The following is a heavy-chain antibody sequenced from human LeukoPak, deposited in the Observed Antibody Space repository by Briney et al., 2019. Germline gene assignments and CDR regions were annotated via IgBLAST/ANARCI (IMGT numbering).Heavy chain of an antibody. J-gene: IGHJ4*02. D-gene: IGHD6-13*01. CDR2: IYYSGST. CDR3: ARGYSSSSSYFDS. V-gene: IGHV4-59*01. Sequence: SETLSLTCTVSGGSLSTYYWSWIRQSPGKGLEWVGYIYYSGSTNYNPSLESRITISVATSKNQFSLNLTSVTTADTAVYYCARGYSSSSSYFDSWGQGTLVTVS. CDR1: GGSLSTYY.